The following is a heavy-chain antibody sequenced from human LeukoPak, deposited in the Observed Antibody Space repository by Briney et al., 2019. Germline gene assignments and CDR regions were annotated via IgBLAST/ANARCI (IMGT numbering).Heavy chain of an antibody. V-gene: IGHV3-30*18. CDR2: ISYDENNK. J-gene: IGHJ3*02. CDR3: AKDLLTGNDAFDI. CDR1: GFTFSSYG. D-gene: IGHD7-27*01. Sequence: GGSLTLSCAASGFTFSSYGMHWVRQAPGKGLEGVAGISYDENNKYYAASVKGRFTISRDNSKNALYLQMNSLRAEDTAVYYCAKDLLTGNDAFDIWGQGTMVTVSS.